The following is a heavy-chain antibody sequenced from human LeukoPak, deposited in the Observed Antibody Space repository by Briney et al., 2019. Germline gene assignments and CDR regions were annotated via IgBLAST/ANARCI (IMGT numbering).Heavy chain of an antibody. Sequence: SVKVSCKASGFTFTSSAMQWVRQAHGQRLEWIGWIVVGSGNTNYAQKFQERVTITRDMSTSTAYMELSSLRSEDTAVYYCARAPGLITMIVVPNAFDIWGQGTMVTVSS. J-gene: IGHJ3*02. CDR3: ARAPGLITMIVVPNAFDI. V-gene: IGHV1-58*02. CDR2: IVVGSGNT. CDR1: GFTFTSSA. D-gene: IGHD3-22*01.